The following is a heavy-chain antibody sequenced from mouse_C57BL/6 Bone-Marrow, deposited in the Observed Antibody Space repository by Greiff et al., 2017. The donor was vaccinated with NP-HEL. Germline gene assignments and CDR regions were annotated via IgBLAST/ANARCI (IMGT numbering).Heavy chain of an antibody. CDR2: INPSSGYT. Sequence: VQLQQSGAELARPGASVKMSCKASGYNFTSYTMHWVQQRPGQGLEWIGYINPSSGYTKYNQKFKDKATLTADKSSSTAYMQLSSLTSEDSAVYYCARDPGAMDYWGQGTSVTVSS. CDR1: GYNFTSYT. J-gene: IGHJ4*01. CDR3: ARDPGAMDY. V-gene: IGHV1-4*01.